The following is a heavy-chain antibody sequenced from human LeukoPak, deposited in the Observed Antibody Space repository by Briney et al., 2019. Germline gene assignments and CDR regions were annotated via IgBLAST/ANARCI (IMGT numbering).Heavy chain of an antibody. Sequence: GESLKISCKGSGYSFSTYWIGWVRQMPGKGLEWMGIIYPGDSATRYSPSFQGQVTISADKSINTAYLQWNSLKASDTAMYYCARRGDSSRRYFDHWGQGTLVTVSS. D-gene: IGHD3-22*01. CDR2: IYPGDSAT. CDR3: ARRGDSSRRYFDH. V-gene: IGHV5-51*01. J-gene: IGHJ4*02. CDR1: GYSFSTYW.